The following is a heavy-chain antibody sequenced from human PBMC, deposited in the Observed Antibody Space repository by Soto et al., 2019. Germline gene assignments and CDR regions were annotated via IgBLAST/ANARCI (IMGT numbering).Heavy chain of an antibody. CDR1: GFTFSSYA. V-gene: IGHV3-23*01. D-gene: IGHD6-13*01. J-gene: IGHJ4*02. CDR3: AKGGLYSGSWYAGY. CDR2: ISGSGDST. Sequence: EVQLLESGGALVHPGGSLRLSCAASGFTFSSYAMSWVRQVPGKGLEWVSSISGSGDSTHNADSVKGRVTISRDNAKNTLDLQLNSLTADDTAVYYCAKGGLYSGSWYAGYWGQGTLVTVSS.